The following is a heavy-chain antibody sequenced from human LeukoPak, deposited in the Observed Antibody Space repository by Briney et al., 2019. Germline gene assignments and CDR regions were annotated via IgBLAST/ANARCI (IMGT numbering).Heavy chain of an antibody. CDR2: INHSGSP. V-gene: IGHV4-34*01. D-gene: IGHD3-10*01. CDR3: ASGGSGSYYFDY. J-gene: IGHJ4*02. Sequence: SETLSLTCAVYGGSFRGYYWSWIRPPPGKGLEWIGEINHSGSPNYNPSLKSRVTISVDTSKNQFSLKLSSVTAADTAVYYCASGGSGSYYFDYWGQGTLVTVSS. CDR1: GGSFRGYY.